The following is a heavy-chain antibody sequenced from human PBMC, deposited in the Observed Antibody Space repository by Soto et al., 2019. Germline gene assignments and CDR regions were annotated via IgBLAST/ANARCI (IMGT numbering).Heavy chain of an antibody. J-gene: IGHJ4*02. Sequence: GASVKVSCKASGGTFSSYAISWVRQAPGQGLEWMGGIIPIFGTANYAQKFQGRVTITADKSTSTAYMELSSLRSEDTAVYYCARVVIGDSSGYYYYFDYWGQGTLVTVSS. CDR2: IIPIFGTA. CDR1: GGTFSSYA. CDR3: ARVVIGDSSGYYYYFDY. V-gene: IGHV1-69*06. D-gene: IGHD3-22*01.